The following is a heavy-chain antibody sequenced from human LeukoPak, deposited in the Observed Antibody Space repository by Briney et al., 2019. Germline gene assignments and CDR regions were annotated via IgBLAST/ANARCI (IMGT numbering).Heavy chain of an antibody. CDR3: TTVHSDY. D-gene: IGHD4-17*01. Sequence: SCKASGDTFTTYAIIWVRQAPGKGLEWVAFIRYDGSNKYYADSVKGRFTISRDNSKNTLYLQMNSLRAEDTAVYYSTTVHSDYWGQGTLVTVSS. V-gene: IGHV3-30*02. CDR2: IRYDGSNK. J-gene: IGHJ4*02. CDR1: GDTFTTYA.